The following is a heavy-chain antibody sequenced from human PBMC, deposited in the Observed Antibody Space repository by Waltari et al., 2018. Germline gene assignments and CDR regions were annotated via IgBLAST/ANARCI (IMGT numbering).Heavy chain of an antibody. J-gene: IGHJ4*02. CDR2: ISGSGGNR. V-gene: IGHV3-23*01. D-gene: IGHD6-19*01. CDR3: AKGWRGGSGWYYFDY. Sequence: EVQLLESGGGLVQPGGSLRLSCAASGFTFSSYAMSWVRQARGKGLEWVSAISGSGGNRDYADSVRSRFTISRDNSKNTLYLQMNSLRAEDTAVYYCAKGWRGGSGWYYFDYWGQGTLVTVSS. CDR1: GFTFSSYA.